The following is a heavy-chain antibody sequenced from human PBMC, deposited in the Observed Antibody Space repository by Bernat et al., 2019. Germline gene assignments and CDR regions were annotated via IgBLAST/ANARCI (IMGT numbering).Heavy chain of an antibody. D-gene: IGHD5-18*01. Sequence: QVQLVESGGGVVQPGGSLRLSCATSGFTFSNYGMHWVRQAPGKGLEWVAFIRYDGSNKNHADSVKGRFTISRDNSKITLFLQMNSLRVEDTAVYFCAKDRGRGYTYGVGGDDYWGQGTLVTVSS. V-gene: IGHV3-30*02. CDR3: AKDRGRGYTYGVGGDDY. CDR1: GFTFSNYG. CDR2: IRYDGSNK. J-gene: IGHJ4*02.